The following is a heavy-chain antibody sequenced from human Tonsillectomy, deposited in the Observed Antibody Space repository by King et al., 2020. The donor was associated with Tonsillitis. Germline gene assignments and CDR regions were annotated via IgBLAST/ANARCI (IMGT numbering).Heavy chain of an antibody. CDR2: IDPSDSYT. CDR1: GYSFTSYW. V-gene: IGHV5-10-1*03. D-gene: IGHD3-3*01. J-gene: IGHJ5*02. Sequence: VQLVESGAEVKKPGESLRISCKGSGYSFTSYWINWVRQMPGKGLEWMGRIDPSDSYTNYSPSFQGHVTISADKSISTAYLQWSSLKASDTAIYYCARHPPSGDFWSGPPNWFDPWGQGPLVTVSS. CDR3: ARHPPSGDFWSGPPNWFDP.